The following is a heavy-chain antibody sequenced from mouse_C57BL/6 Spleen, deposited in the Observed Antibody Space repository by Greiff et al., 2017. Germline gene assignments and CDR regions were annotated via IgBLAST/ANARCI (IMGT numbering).Heavy chain of an antibody. J-gene: IGHJ1*03. CDR3: ARGNYGSSYVNWYFDV. Sequence: QVQLKQPGAELVRPGSSVKLSCKASGYTFTSYWMHWVKQRPIQGLEWIGNIDPSDSETHYNQTFKDKATLTVDKSSSTAYMQLSSLTSEDSAVYYCARGNYGSSYVNWYFDVWGTGTTVTVSS. D-gene: IGHD1-1*01. CDR2: IDPSDSET. V-gene: IGHV1-52*01. CDR1: GYTFTSYW.